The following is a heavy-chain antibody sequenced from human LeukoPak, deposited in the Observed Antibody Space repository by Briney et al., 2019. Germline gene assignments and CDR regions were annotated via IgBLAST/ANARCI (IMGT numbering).Heavy chain of an antibody. CDR1: GDSISPTTYY. D-gene: IGHD5-18*01. CDR2: IHYGGST. J-gene: IGHJ4*02. CDR3: ASDTHVIKRFDS. Sequence: SETLTLTCTVSGDSISPTTYYWGWIRQPPGKGLEWIGTIHYGGSTYYDLSLKGRVTISVDTSKNQFSLQLRLVTAADTAVYYCASDTHVIKRFDSWSQGTLVTVSS. V-gene: IGHV4-39*01.